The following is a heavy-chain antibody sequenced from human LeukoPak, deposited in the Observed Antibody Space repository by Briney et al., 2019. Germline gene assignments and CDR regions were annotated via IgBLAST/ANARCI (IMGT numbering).Heavy chain of an antibody. J-gene: IGHJ4*02. Sequence: SETLSLTCTVSGDSISSGGYYWGWIRQPPGKGLEWIGTIYYSGSTYYNPSLKSRVTLSVDTSKSQFSLKLSSVTAADTAVYYCARDRMITFGGVIVLFDYWGQGTLVTVSS. CDR2: IYYSGST. CDR3: ARDRMITFGGVIVLFDY. D-gene: IGHD3-16*02. V-gene: IGHV4-39*07. CDR1: GDSISSGGYY.